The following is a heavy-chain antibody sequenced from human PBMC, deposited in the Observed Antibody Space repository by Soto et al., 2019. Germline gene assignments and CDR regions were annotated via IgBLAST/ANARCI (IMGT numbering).Heavy chain of an antibody. V-gene: IGHV4-59*01. Sequence: SETLSLTCTVSGGSFSSYYWSWIRQPPGKGLEWIGYIYYSGNTNYNPSLKSRVTISVDTSNNQYSLKLSSVTAADTAVYYCARDQGGSSSFLHNWGRGTLVTVSS. CDR2: IYYSGNT. D-gene: IGHD6-13*01. J-gene: IGHJ4*02. CDR3: ARDQGGSSSFLHN. CDR1: GGSFSSYY.